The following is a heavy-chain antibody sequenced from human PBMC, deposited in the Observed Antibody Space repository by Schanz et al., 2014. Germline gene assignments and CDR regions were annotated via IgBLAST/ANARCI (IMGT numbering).Heavy chain of an antibody. Sequence: EVPLVESGGGLIQPGGSLRLSCAASGFTLSNYAMSWVRQAPGKGLEWVSALSEGGGGTHYADSVRGRFTISRDNSKNTLYLQMNSLRPEDTAVYYCAKYRGYYRVSGSYRELEYWGQGTLVTVSS. CDR2: LSEGGGGT. J-gene: IGHJ4*02. D-gene: IGHD3-10*01. V-gene: IGHV3-23*04. CDR1: GFTLSNYA. CDR3: AKYRGYYRVSGSYRELEY.